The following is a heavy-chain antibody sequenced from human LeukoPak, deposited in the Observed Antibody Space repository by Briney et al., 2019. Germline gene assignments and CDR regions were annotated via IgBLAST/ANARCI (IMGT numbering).Heavy chain of an antibody. J-gene: IGHJ5*02. Sequence: SVKVSCKASGGTFSSYAISWVRQAPGQGLEWMGGIIPIFGTANYAQKFQGRVTITADESTSTAYMELSSLRSGDTAVYYCARHYCSSTSCYVDGWFDPWGQGTLVTVSS. CDR2: IIPIFGTA. CDR3: ARHYCSSTSCYVDGWFDP. D-gene: IGHD2-2*01. CDR1: GGTFSSYA. V-gene: IGHV1-69*01.